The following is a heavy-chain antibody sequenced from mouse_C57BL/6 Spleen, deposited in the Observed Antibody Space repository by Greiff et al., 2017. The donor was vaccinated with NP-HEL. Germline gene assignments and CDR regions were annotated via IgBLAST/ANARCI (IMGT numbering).Heavy chain of an antibody. J-gene: IGHJ3*01. CDR3: ARLRGLDSPFAY. Sequence: QVQLQQPGAELVMPGASVKLSCKASGYTFTSYWMHWVKQRPGQGLEWIGEIDPSDSYTNYNQKFKGKSTLTVDKSSSTAYMQLSSLTSEDSAVYYCARLRGLDSPFAYWGQGTLVTVSA. D-gene: IGHD3-3*01. CDR2: IDPSDSYT. V-gene: IGHV1-69*01. CDR1: GYTFTSYW.